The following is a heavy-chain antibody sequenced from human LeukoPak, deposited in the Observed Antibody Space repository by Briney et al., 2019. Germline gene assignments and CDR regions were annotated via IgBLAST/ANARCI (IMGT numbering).Heavy chain of an antibody. CDR3: ARDVRIVGATRNAAFDI. Sequence: SETLSLTCTVSGYSISSGYYWGWIRQPPWKGLEWIGSIYHSGSTYYNPSLKSRVTISVDTSKNQFSLKLSSVTAADTAVYYCARDVRIVGATRNAAFDIWGQGTMVTVSS. V-gene: IGHV4-38-2*02. CDR2: IYHSGST. D-gene: IGHD1-26*01. CDR1: GYSISSGYY. J-gene: IGHJ3*02.